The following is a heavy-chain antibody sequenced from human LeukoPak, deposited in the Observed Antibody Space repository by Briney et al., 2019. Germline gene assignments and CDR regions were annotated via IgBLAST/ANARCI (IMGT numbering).Heavy chain of an antibody. CDR3: AKSGDSSGYYDDCDY. CDR1: GFTFSSYA. J-gene: IGHJ4*02. Sequence: PGGSLRLSCAASGFTFSSYAMSWVRQAPGKGLEWVSAISGSGGSTYYADSVKGRFTISRDNSKNTLYLQMNSLRAEDTAVYYCAKSGDSSGYYDDCDYWGQGTLVTVSS. D-gene: IGHD3-22*01. CDR2: ISGSGGST. V-gene: IGHV3-23*01.